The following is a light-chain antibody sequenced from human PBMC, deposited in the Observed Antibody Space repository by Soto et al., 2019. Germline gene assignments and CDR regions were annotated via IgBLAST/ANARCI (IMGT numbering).Light chain of an antibody. Sequence: DIVMTQSPLSLPVTPGEAASMSCRSSQSLLHSNGYNYLDWYLQKPGQSPQLLIYLGSNRASGVPDRFSGSGSGTDFTLKISRVEAEDVGVYYCMQALQTLGTFGQGTKVDNK. CDR2: LGS. V-gene: IGKV2-28*01. CDR3: MQALQTLGT. J-gene: IGKJ1*01. CDR1: QSLLHSNGYNY.